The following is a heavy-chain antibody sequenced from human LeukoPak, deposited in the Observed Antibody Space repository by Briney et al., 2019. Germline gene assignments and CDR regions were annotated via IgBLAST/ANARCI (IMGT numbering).Heavy chain of an antibody. J-gene: IGHJ4*02. Sequence: GGSLRLSCATSGFTFSAYSMNWVRQAPGKGLEWVSYISSSGSTIYYADSVKGRFTISRDNAKNSLYLQMNSLRAEDTAVYHCASLTGEIDYWGQGTLVTVSS. V-gene: IGHV3-48*04. CDR3: ASLTGEIDY. D-gene: IGHD3-10*01. CDR2: ISSSGSTI. CDR1: GFTFSAYS.